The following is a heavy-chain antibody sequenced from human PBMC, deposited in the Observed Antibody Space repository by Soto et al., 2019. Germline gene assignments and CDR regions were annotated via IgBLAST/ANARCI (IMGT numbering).Heavy chain of an antibody. J-gene: IGHJ4*02. D-gene: IGHD4-17*01. V-gene: IGHV3-7*03. CDR2: IKQDGSEK. CDR1: GFTFSNYW. Sequence: LRLSCVASGFTFSNYWMTWVRQAPGKGLEWVANIKQDGSEKLYVGSVKGRFTVSRDNAENSLHLDMNSLRAEDTAVYYCARRMTAVTIIDYWGQGTLVTVSS. CDR3: ARRMTAVTIIDY.